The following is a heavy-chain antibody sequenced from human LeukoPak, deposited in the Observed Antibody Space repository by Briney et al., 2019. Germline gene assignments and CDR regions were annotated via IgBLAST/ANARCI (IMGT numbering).Heavy chain of an antibody. CDR3: ARDLNEGAFDI. Sequence: PSETLSLTCSVYGGSFSGYYWSWIRQPPGKGLEWIGEINHSGSTNYNPSLKSRVIISVDTSKNQFSLKLSSVTAADTAVYYCARDLNEGAFDIWGQGTMVTVSS. CDR2: INHSGST. V-gene: IGHV4-34*01. J-gene: IGHJ3*02. CDR1: GGSFSGYY.